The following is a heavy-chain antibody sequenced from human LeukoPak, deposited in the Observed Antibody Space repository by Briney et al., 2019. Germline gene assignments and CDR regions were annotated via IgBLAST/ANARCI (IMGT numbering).Heavy chain of an antibody. CDR2: IYYSGST. Sequence: PSETLSLTCTVSGGSLSSYYWSWIRQPPGEGLEWIGYIYYSGSTNYNPSLKSRVTISVDTSKNQFSLKLSSVTAADTAVYYCARLRFLEWLLPEYYFDYWGQGTLVTVSS. CDR3: ARLRFLEWLLPEYYFDY. J-gene: IGHJ4*02. D-gene: IGHD3-3*01. V-gene: IGHV4-59*08. CDR1: GGSLSSYY.